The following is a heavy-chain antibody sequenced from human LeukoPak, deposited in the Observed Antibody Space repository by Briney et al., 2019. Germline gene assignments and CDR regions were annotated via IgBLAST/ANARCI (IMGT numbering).Heavy chain of an antibody. D-gene: IGHD6-19*01. J-gene: IGHJ4*02. CDR2: IYSGGST. Sequence: GGSLRLSCAASGFTVSSNYMSWVRQAPGKGLEWVSVIYSGGSTYYADSVKGRFTISRDNSKNMLYLQMNSLRADDTAVYYCAKDQAVAGHPLDYWGQGTLVTVSS. CDR1: GFTVSSNY. CDR3: AKDQAVAGHPLDY. V-gene: IGHV3-53*05.